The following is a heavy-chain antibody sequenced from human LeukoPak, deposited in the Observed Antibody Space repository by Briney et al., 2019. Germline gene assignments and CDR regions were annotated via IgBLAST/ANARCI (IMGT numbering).Heavy chain of an antibody. CDR3: TRVGYIDEGIDY. CDR2: ISGSGSST. D-gene: IGHD5-24*01. Sequence: GGSLRLSCAASGFTFTSYAMNWVRQAPGKGLEWVSTISGSGSSTYYVDSVKGRFTISRDNAKNSLYLQMNSLRAEDTAIYYCTRVGYIDEGIDYWGQGTLVTVSS. V-gene: IGHV3-23*01. CDR1: GFTFTSYA. J-gene: IGHJ4*02.